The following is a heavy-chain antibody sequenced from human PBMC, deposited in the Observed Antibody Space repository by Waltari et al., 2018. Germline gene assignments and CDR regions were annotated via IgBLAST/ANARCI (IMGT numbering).Heavy chain of an antibody. CDR3: ATAWYSSGWYPSLVDY. CDR2: FDPEDGET. CDR1: GYTLTELS. Sequence: QVQLVQSGAEVKKPGASVKVSCKVSGYTLTELSMHWVRQAPGKGLEWMGGFDPEDGETIYAQKFQGRVTMTEDTSTDTAYMELSSLRSEDTAVYYCATAWYSSGWYPSLVDYWGQGTLVTVSS. V-gene: IGHV1-24*01. D-gene: IGHD6-19*01. J-gene: IGHJ4*02.